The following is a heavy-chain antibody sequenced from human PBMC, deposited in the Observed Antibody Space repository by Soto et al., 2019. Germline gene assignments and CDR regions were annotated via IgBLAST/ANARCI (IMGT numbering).Heavy chain of an antibody. D-gene: IGHD2-15*01. CDR2: ISSSSSYI. V-gene: IGHV3-21*01. CDR3: ARLVVAATLIDY. J-gene: IGHJ4*02. Sequence: EVQLVESGGGLVKPGGSLRLSCAASGFTFSSYSMNWVHQAPGKGLEWVSSISSSSSYIYYADSVKGRFTISRDNAKNSLYLQMNSLRAEDTAVYYCARLVVAATLIDYWGQGTLVTVSS. CDR1: GFTFSSYS.